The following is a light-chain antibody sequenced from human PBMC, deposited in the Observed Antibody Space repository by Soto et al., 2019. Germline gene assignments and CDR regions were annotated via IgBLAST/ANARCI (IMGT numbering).Light chain of an antibody. CDR2: LNSDGSH. Sequence: QSVLTQSPSASASLGASVKLTCTLNSGHRTYAIAWHQQQPEKGPRYLMKLNSDGSHSKGDGIPDRFSGSSFGAERYLTISSLQSEDEADYYCQTWDTGIRVFGGGTKVTVL. CDR1: SGHRTYA. V-gene: IGLV4-69*01. J-gene: IGLJ3*02. CDR3: QTWDTGIRV.